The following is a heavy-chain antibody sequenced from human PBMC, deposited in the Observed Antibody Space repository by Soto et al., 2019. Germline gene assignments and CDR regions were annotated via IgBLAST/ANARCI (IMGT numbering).Heavy chain of an antibody. J-gene: IGHJ5*02. CDR3: ARGKKSVYDFWSGYFIRSDNWFDP. Sequence: SETVSLTCAVYGGSFSGYYWSWIRQPPGKGLEWIGEINHSGSTNYNPSLKSRVTISVDTSKNQFSLKLSSVTAADTAVYYCARGKKSVYDFWSGYFIRSDNWFDPWGQGTLVTVSS. V-gene: IGHV4-34*01. CDR2: INHSGST. CDR1: GGSFSGYY. D-gene: IGHD3-3*01.